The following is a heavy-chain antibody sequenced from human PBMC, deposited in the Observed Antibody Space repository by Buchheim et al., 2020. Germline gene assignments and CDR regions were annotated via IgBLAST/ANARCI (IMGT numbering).Heavy chain of an antibody. Sequence: EVQLLESGGGLVQPGGSLRLSCAASGFTFSSYAMSWVRQAPGKGLEWVSAISGSGGSTYYADSVKGRFTISRGNSKNTLYLQMNSLRAEDTAVYYCAKDLQLYSYYYYYGMDVWGQGTT. V-gene: IGHV3-23*01. J-gene: IGHJ6*02. D-gene: IGHD5-18*01. CDR1: GFTFSSYA. CDR3: AKDLQLYSYYYYYGMDV. CDR2: ISGSGGST.